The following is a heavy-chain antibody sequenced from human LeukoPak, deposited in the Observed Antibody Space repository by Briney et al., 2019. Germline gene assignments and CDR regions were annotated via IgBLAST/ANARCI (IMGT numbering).Heavy chain of an antibody. J-gene: IGHJ4*02. Sequence: GGSLRLSCVASGFSFNTYWMSWVRQAPGKGLEWVAVISYDGSNKYYADSVKGRFTISRDNSKNTLYLQMNSLRAEDTAVYYCAKDLEDYWGQGTLVTVSS. CDR3: AKDLEDY. V-gene: IGHV3-30*18. CDR2: ISYDGSNK. CDR1: GFSFNTYW.